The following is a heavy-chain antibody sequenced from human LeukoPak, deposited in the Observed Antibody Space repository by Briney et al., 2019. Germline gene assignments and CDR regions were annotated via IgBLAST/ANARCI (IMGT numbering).Heavy chain of an antibody. V-gene: IGHV3-30*02. CDR2: IRYDGSNK. J-gene: IGHJ6*04. D-gene: IGHD2-2*01. CDR1: GFTFSSYG. CDR3: ARDIVIVPAATQGDV. Sequence: GGSLRLSCAASGFTFSSYGMHWVRQAPGKGLEWVAFIRYDGSNKYYADSVKGRFTISRDNSKNTLYLQMNSLRAEDTAVYYCARDIVIVPAATQGDVWGKGTTVTVSS.